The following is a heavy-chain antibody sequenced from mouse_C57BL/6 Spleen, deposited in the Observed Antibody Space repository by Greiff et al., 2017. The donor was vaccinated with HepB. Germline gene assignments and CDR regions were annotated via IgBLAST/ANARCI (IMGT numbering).Heavy chain of an antibody. CDR3: MTTVVARYVDV. CDR2: IDPENGDT. V-gene: IGHV14-4*01. CDR1: GFNIKDDY. Sequence: EVQLQQSGAELVRPGASVKLSCTASGFNIKDDYMHWVKQRPEQGLEWIRWIDPENGDTEYASKFQGKATITADTSSNTAYLQLSSLTSEDTAVYYCMTTVVARYVDVWGTGTTVTVSS. D-gene: IGHD1-1*01. J-gene: IGHJ1*03.